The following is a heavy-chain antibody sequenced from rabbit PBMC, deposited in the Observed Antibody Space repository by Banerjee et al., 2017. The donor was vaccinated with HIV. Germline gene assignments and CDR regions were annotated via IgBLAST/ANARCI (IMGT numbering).Heavy chain of an antibody. V-gene: IGHV1S43*01. J-gene: IGHJ4*01. CDR3: ARDLAGVTGWNFNL. CDR1: GFSFSSGYY. D-gene: IGHD4-1*01. CDR2: IYTSTNST. Sequence: QEQLVESGGGLVQPEGSLTLTCTASGFSFSSGYYMCWVRQAPGKGLELIACIYTSTNSTWYANWVNGRFTISSSTSLNSVDLKMTSLTAADTATYFCARDLAGVTGWNFNLWGPGTLVTVS.